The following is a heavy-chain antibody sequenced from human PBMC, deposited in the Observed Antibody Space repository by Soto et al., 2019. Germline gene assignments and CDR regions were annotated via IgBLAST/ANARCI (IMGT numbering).Heavy chain of an antibody. Sequence: GGALGHFRATSGFTVLRDAISWVRQAPREGVEWVFAINSSGGSTYYADSVKGRFTISRDNSKNTLYLQMNSLRAEDTAVYYCAKDNSPYCSGGSCYLHYGDYPIDAFDIWGQGTMVTVSS. J-gene: IGHJ3*02. CDR2: INSSGGST. D-gene: IGHD2-15*01. CDR3: AKDNSPYCSGGSCYLHYGDYPIDAFDI. V-gene: IGHV3-23*01. CDR1: GFTVLRDA.